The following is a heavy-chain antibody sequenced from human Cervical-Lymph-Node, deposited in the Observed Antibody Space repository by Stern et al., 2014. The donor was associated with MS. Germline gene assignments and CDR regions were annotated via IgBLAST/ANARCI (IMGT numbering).Heavy chain of an antibody. CDR3: AKGGSGSYLD. V-gene: IGHV3-30*04. CDR2: ISYDVRDK. D-gene: IGHD1-26*01. Sequence: VQLVESGGGVVQPGRSLRLSCAASGFVFRRYALHWVRPAPGKGLEWVALISYDVRDKYYTDSVKGRFTVSRDNSNNTVDLEMNSLRLEDTAVYYCAKGGSGSYLDWGQGSLVTVSS. CDR1: GFVFRRYA. J-gene: IGHJ4*02.